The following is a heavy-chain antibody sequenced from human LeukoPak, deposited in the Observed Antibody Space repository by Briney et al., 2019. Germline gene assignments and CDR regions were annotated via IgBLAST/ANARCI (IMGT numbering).Heavy chain of an antibody. J-gene: IGHJ4*02. V-gene: IGHV1-2*02. CDR1: GYTFTGYY. Sequence: ASVKVSCKASGYTFTGYYMHWVRQAPGQGLEWMGWINPNSGGTNYAQKFQGRVTMTRDTSIGTAYMELSRLRSDDTAVYYCARVVIHEDYGDFLDYWGQGTLVTVSS. CDR2: INPNSGGT. CDR3: ARVVIHEDYGDFLDY. D-gene: IGHD4-17*01.